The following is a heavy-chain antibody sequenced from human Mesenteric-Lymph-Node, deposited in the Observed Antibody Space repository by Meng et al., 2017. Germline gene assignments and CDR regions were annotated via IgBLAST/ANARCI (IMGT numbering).Heavy chain of an antibody. CDR2: INNSGST. V-gene: IGHV4-34*01. D-gene: IGHD6-13*01. CDR1: GGSFSGYY. Sequence: QGQRPEWGAGLLKPSETLSLTWRAFGGSFSGYYWSWIRQPPGKGLEWIGEINNSGSTNYNPSLKSRVTISVDTSKNQFSLKLSSVTAADTAVYYCARGSSSSWYFGYWGQGTLVTVSS. J-gene: IGHJ4*02. CDR3: ARGSSSSWYFGY.